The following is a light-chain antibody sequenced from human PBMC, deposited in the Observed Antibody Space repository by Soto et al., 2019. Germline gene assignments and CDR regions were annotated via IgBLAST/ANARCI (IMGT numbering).Light chain of an antibody. CDR1: QSFSSY. CDR2: DAS. V-gene: IGKV3-11*01. CDR3: QQRSNWPPVIT. Sequence: EIVLTQSPATLSLSPGERATLSCRASQSFSSYLAWYQQKPGHAPRLLIYDASKRATGIPARFSGRGSGTDFTLTISSLEPEDFAVYYCQQRSNWPPVITFGQGTRLEIK. J-gene: IGKJ5*01.